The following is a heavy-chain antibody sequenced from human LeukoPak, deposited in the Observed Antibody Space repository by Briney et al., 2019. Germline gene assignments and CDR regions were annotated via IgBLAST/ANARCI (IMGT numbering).Heavy chain of an antibody. CDR1: GYTFSTYW. V-gene: IGHV3-7*01. D-gene: IGHD2-15*01. CDR3: ARDDWAASGFYGMDV. CDR2: IKQDGSEK. Sequence: GGSLRLSCGAAGYTFSTYWMSWVRQDPGKGLEWVASIKQDGSEKYYVDSVKGRFTISRDNAKNSLSLQMNSLRAEDMAVYYCARDDWAASGFYGMDVWGRGTTVTVSS. J-gene: IGHJ6*02.